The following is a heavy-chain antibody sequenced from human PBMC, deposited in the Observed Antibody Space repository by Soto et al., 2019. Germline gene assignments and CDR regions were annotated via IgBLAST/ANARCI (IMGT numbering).Heavy chain of an antibody. D-gene: IGHD3-9*01. J-gene: IGHJ5*02. Sequence: PSETLSLTCAVYGGSFSGYYWSWIRQPPGKGLEWIGEINHSGSTNYNPSLKSRVTISVDTSKNQFSLKLSSVTAADTAVYYCARGRWYDILTGYSRYNWFDPWGQGTLVTVSS. CDR3: ARGRWYDILTGYSRYNWFDP. V-gene: IGHV4-34*01. CDR2: INHSGST. CDR1: GGSFSGYY.